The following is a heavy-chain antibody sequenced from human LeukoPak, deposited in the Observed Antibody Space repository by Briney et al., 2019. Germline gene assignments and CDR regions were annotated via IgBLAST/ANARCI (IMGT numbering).Heavy chain of an antibody. CDR3: TLIIYYYDSSGYYKRGEYFDY. D-gene: IGHD3-22*01. Sequence: GGSLRLSCAASGLTFSGSAIHWVRQAPGKGLKWIGRIRSKPNSYATAYAASVKGRFTISRDDSKNTTYLQMNSLKTEDTAVYYCTLIIYYYDSSGYYKRGEYFDYWGQGALVTVSS. CDR1: GLTFSGSA. V-gene: IGHV3-73*01. J-gene: IGHJ4*02. CDR2: IRSKPNSYAT.